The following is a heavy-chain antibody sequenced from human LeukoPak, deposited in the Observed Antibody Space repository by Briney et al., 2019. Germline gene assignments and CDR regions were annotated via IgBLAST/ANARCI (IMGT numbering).Heavy chain of an antibody. CDR3: AKGGYCSSTSCYTSWFDP. CDR1: GFTFSSYA. CDR2: ISGSGGST. V-gene: IGHV3-23*01. D-gene: IGHD2-2*02. J-gene: IGHJ5*02. Sequence: GSLRLSCAASGFTFSSYAMSWVRQAPGKGLEWVSAISGSGGSTYYADSVKGRFTISRDNSKNTLYLQMNSLRAEDTAVYYCAKGGYCSSTSCYTSWFDPWGQVTLVTVSS.